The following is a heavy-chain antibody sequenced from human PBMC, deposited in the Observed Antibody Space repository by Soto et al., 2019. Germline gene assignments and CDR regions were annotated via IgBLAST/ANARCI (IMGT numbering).Heavy chain of an antibody. J-gene: IGHJ3*02. V-gene: IGHV1-2*02. Sequence: ASVKVSCKTSGYTFTGYYMHWVRQAPGQGLEWMGWINPNSGGTNYAQEFRGRVTLTRDTSISTAYMELSRLRSDDTALYYCARDYGDAFDIWGQGTMVTVSS. CDR2: INPNSGGT. D-gene: IGHD4-17*01. CDR1: GYTFTGYY. CDR3: ARDYGDAFDI.